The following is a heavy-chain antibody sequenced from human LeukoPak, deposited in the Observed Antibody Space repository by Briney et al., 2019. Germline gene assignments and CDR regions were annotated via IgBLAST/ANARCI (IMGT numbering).Heavy chain of an antibody. J-gene: IGHJ4*02. Sequence: ASVKVSCKASGSTFTRYYIHWVRQAPGQGLDWMGMINPSSGSTRFAQMFQDRVTMTRDTSTSAVYTELSSLTSEDTAMYYCARTYSSSWSYCDSWGQGTLVTVSS. D-gene: IGHD6-13*01. CDR1: GSTFTRYY. CDR3: ARTYSSSWSYCDS. CDR2: INPSSGST. V-gene: IGHV1-46*01.